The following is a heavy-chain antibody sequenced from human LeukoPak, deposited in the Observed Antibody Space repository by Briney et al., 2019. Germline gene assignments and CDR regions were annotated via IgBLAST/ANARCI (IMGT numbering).Heavy chain of an antibody. Sequence: GGSLRLSCAASGFTFSTYGLHWVRQAPGKGLEWVALIWYDGSNKYYADYVKGRFTISRDNSKNTLYLQMNSLRAEDTAVYYCAREKQKYSSGWYCLDYWGQGTLVSVSS. V-gene: IGHV3-33*01. CDR2: IWYDGSNK. CDR3: AREKQKYSSGWYCLDY. D-gene: IGHD6-19*01. J-gene: IGHJ4*02. CDR1: GFTFSTYG.